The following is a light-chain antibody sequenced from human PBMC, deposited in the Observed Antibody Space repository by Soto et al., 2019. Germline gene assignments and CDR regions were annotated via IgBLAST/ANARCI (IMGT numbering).Light chain of an antibody. CDR2: GAS. CDR3: QQRNDWQVT. J-gene: IGKJ5*01. CDR1: QSVSSSY. V-gene: IGKV3D-20*02. Sequence: PGERATLSCSASQSVSSSYLAWYQQKPGQAPRLLIYGASSRATGISDRFSGSGSGTDFTLTISSLEPDDFAVYYCQQRNDWQVTFGQGTRLEI.